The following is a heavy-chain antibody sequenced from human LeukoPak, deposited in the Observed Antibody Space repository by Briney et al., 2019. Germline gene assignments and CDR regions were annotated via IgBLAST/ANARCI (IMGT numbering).Heavy chain of an antibody. D-gene: IGHD4-17*01. CDR1: ALTLSSYR. CDR3: EGDYGDFKAHGFDI. J-gene: IGHJ3*02. CDR2: INSRSSYI. V-gene: IGHV3-21*01. Sequence: GGSLTLPRALSALTLSSYRMNWVRQAPGKGLEWVSSINSRSSYIYYAHSGKGRLTISRDNAKNSLYLQMKSLRGEDAAVYYCEGDYGDFKAHGFDIWGQGTMVTVSS.